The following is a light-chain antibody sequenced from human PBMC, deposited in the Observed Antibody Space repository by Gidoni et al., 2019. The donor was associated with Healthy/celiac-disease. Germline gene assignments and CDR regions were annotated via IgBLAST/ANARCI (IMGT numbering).Light chain of an antibody. Sequence: QSARPQPASVSGSPGQPITISCTGTSSDVGGYNYVSWYQQHPGKAPKLMIYDVSKRPSGVSNRFSGSKSGNTASLTISGLQAEDEADYYCSSYTSSSTWVFGGGTKLTVL. V-gene: IGLV2-14*01. CDR2: DVS. CDR3: SSYTSSSTWV. CDR1: SSDVGGYNY. J-gene: IGLJ3*02.